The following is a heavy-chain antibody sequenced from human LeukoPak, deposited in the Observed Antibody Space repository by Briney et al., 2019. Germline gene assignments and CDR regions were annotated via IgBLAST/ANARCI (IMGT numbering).Heavy chain of an antibody. V-gene: IGHV4-39*07. Sequence: PSETLSLTCTVSGGSISSSSYYWGWIRQPPGKGLEWIGSIYYSGSTYYNPSLKSRVTISVDTSKNQFSLKLSSVTAADTAVYYCARARYSSGWYYWGQGTMVTVSS. J-gene: IGHJ3*01. D-gene: IGHD6-19*01. CDR2: IYYSGST. CDR1: GGSISSSSYY. CDR3: ARARYSSGWYY.